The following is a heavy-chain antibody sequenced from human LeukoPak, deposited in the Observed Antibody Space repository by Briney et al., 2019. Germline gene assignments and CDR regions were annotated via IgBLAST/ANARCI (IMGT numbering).Heavy chain of an antibody. CDR2: IRSKANNYAT. Sequence: GGSLRLSCVVSGFTFSGSAVHWVRQASGKGLEWVGRIRSKANNYATAYAASVKGRFTISRDDSKNTAYLQMNSLKTEDTAVYYCTGDNFDSSVKFDYWGQETLVTVSS. CDR1: GFTFSGSA. D-gene: IGHD3-22*01. V-gene: IGHV3-73*01. CDR3: TGDNFDSSVKFDY. J-gene: IGHJ4*02.